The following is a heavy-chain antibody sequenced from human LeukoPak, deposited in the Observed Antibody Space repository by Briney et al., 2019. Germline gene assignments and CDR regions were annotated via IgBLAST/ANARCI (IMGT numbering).Heavy chain of an antibody. J-gene: IGHJ3*02. CDR2: IYPGDSDT. CDR1: GSSFTSYW. V-gene: IGHV5-51*01. D-gene: IGHD3-22*01. CDR3: ARPLHSSGYGWAFDI. Sequence: GESLKISCKGSGSSFTSYWICWVRQMPGKGLEWMGIIYPGDSDTRYSPSFQGQVTISADKSISTAYLQWSSLKASDTAMCYCARPLHSSGYGWAFDIWGQGTMVTVSS.